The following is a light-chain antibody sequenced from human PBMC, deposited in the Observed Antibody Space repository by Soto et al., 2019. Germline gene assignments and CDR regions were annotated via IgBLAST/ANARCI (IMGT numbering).Light chain of an antibody. CDR1: QSISSY. Sequence: DIQMTQSPSSLSASVGDRVTITCRASQSISSYLNWYQQKPGKAPKLLIYAASSLQRGVPSRFSVSGSGTDFTLTISSPQPEDFATYFCQQGYSPRPTFGQGTKLEIK. CDR3: QQGYSPRPT. CDR2: AAS. V-gene: IGKV1-39*01. J-gene: IGKJ2*01.